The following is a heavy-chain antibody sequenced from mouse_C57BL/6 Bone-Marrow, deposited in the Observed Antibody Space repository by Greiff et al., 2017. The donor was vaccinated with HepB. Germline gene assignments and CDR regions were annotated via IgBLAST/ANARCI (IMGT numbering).Heavy chain of an antibody. CDR1: GYTFTSYW. CDR2: IHPNSGST. J-gene: IGHJ1*03. Sequence: QVQLKQPGAELVKPGASVKLSCKASGYTFTSYWMHWVKQRPGQGLEWIGMIHPNSGSTNYNEKFKSKATLTVDKSSSTAYMQLSSLTSEDSAVYYCARYRAPLYGSSSYFDVWGTGTTVTVSS. D-gene: IGHD1-1*01. CDR3: ARYRAPLYGSSSYFDV. V-gene: IGHV1-64*01.